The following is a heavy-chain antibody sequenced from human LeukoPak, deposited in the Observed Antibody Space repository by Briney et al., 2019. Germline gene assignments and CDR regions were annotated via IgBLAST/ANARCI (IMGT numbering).Heavy chain of an antibody. V-gene: IGHV4-39*01. CDR2: IYYSGRT. Sequence: SETLSLTCTVSGGSVTNDNYFWSWTRQPPGKGLEWIGSIYYSGRTYYNPSFKSRVTISVDTSKNQFSLKLSSVTAADTAVYYCAIDSSGYRWYFDLWGRGTLVTVSS. J-gene: IGHJ2*01. D-gene: IGHD3-22*01. CDR3: AIDSSGYRWYFDL. CDR1: GGSVTNDNYF.